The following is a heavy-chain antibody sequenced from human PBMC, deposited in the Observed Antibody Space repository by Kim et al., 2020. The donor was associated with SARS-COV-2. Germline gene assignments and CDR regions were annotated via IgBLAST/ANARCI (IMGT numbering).Heavy chain of an antibody. J-gene: IGHJ4*02. D-gene: IGHD1-20*01. CDR3: ARGPVRYSYFDY. Sequence: SYAQKFQGRVTMTRDTSTSTVYMELSSLRSEDTAVYYCARGPVRYSYFDYWGQGTLVTVSS. V-gene: IGHV1-46*01.